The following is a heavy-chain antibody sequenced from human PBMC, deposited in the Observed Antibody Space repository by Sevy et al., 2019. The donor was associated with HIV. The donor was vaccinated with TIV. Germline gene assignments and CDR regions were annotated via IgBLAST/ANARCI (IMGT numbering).Heavy chain of an antibody. CDR2: ISYDGSHK. CDR1: GFTFSTYA. V-gene: IGHV3-30*03. D-gene: IGHD6-19*01. Sequence: GGSLRLSCAASGFTFSTYAMHWVRQGPGKGLEWVGVISYDGSHKYYAESVKGRFTISRDISKDTLFLQMNSLRAEDTAVYYCARDAGYSIGWFQGYWGQGTLVTVSS. J-gene: IGHJ4*02. CDR3: ARDAGYSIGWFQGY.